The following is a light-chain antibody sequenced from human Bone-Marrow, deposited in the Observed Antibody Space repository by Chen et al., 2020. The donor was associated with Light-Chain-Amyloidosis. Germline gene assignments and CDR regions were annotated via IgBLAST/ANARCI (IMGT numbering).Light chain of an antibody. CDR2: VNSDGSD. V-gene: IGLV4-69*01. CDR3: QTWDPGNWV. CDR1: RGHSNYA. J-gene: IGLJ3*02. Sequence: QLVVTQSPSASASLGASVKLTCTLSRGHSNYAVAWHQQQPDKGPRYLIKVNSDGSDSKSDGIPDRFSGSSSGAERYFTISSLQSEDEADYYCQTWDPGNWVFGGGTKLTVL.